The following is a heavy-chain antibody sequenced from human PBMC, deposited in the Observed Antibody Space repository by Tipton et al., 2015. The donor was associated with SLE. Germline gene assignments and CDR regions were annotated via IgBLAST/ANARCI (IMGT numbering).Heavy chain of an antibody. J-gene: IGHJ2*01. Sequence: TPALTCTVSGGSVRNYFWTWIRQTPGKALEWIGSVSNTESANSNPSLKSRVTMSVDTSNNQFSLRLTSVAAADTAVYYCAKRGGYSTSSYYFDLWGRGTLVTVSS. D-gene: IGHD6-6*01. V-gene: IGHV4-59*02. CDR3: AKRGGYSTSSYYFDL. CDR2: VSNTESA. CDR1: GGSVRNYF.